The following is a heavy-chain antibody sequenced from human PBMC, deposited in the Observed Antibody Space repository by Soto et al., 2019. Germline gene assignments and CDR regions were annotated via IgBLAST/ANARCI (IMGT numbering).Heavy chain of an antibody. V-gene: IGHV4-28*01. CDR1: GYSISSSNW. Sequence: SETLSLTCAVSGYSISSSNWWGWIRQPPGKGLEWIGYIYYSGTTYYNPSLKSRVTMSVDTSKNQFALKLTSVTAVDTAVYYCARREIQGPIDYWGQGTLVTVSS. D-gene: IGHD1-26*01. CDR2: IYYSGTT. J-gene: IGHJ4*02. CDR3: ARREIQGPIDY.